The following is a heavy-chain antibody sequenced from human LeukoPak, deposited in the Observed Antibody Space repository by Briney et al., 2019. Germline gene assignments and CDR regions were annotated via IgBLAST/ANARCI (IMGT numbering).Heavy chain of an antibody. CDR1: GGSISSYY. V-gene: IGHV4-59*12. J-gene: IGHJ4*02. D-gene: IGHD6-19*01. Sequence: PSETLSLTCTVSGGSISSYYWSWIRQPPGKGLEWIGYIYYSGSTNYNPSLKSRVTISVDTSKNQFSLKLSSVTAADTAVYYCAREHSSGWDDYWGQGTLVTVSS. CDR2: IYYSGST. CDR3: AREHSSGWDDY.